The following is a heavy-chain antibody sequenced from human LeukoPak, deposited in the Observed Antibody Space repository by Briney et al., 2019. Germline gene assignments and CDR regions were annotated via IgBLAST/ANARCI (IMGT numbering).Heavy chain of an antibody. CDR3: ARVKNHRGIAVAGSDY. J-gene: IGHJ4*02. D-gene: IGHD6-13*01. CDR2: ISSSSSYI. V-gene: IGHV3-21*01. Sequence: GGSLRLSCAASGFTFSSYSMNWVRQAPGKGLEWVSSISSSSSYIYYADSVKGRFTISRDNAKNSLYLQMNSLRAEDTAVYYCARVKNHRGIAVAGSDYWGQGTLVTVSS. CDR1: GFTFSSYS.